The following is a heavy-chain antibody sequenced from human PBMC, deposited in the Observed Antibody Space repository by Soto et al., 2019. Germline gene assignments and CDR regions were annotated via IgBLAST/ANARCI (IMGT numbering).Heavy chain of an antibody. D-gene: IGHD6-13*01. CDR1: GGSFSGYY. CDR2: INHSGST. Sequence: SETLSLTCAVYGGSFSGYYWSWIRQPPGKGLEWIGEINHSGSTNYNPSLKSRVTISKDTSKNQVVLTMTNMDPVDTATYYCARRSSGFRSSWPPEGFDPWGQGTLVTVSS. V-gene: IGHV4-34*01. CDR3: ARRSSGFRSSWPPEGFDP. J-gene: IGHJ5*02.